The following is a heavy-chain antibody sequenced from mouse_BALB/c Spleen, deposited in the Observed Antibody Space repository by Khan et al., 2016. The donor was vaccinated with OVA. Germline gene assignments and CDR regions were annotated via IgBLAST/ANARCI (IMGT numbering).Heavy chain of an antibody. CDR2: ISTFYGDA. V-gene: IGHV1S137*01. Sequence: QVQLQQSGAELVRPGVSVKISCKGSGYTFTDFAMHWVKQSHAKSLEWIGVISTFYGDATYNQMFKDKATMTVDKSSSTAYMELVRLTSEESAIYYCARGSGNSRFAYWGQGTLVTVSA. CDR3: ARGSGNSRFAY. J-gene: IGHJ3*01. D-gene: IGHD1-3*01. CDR1: GYTFTDFA.